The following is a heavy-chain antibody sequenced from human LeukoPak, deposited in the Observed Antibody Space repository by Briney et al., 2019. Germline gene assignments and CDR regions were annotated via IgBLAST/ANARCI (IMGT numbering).Heavy chain of an antibody. CDR1: GFSFNTYS. J-gene: IGHJ4*02. Sequence: GGSLRLSCAASGFSFNTYSMNWVRQAPGKGLEWVSSMTTSGTYIYYADSVKGRFTVSRDNAQNSVYLQMNTLRVEDTAVYYCAKSFSSWFYFDYWGQGTLVTVSS. D-gene: IGHD6-13*01. V-gene: IGHV3-21*01. CDR2: MTTSGTYI. CDR3: AKSFSSWFYFDY.